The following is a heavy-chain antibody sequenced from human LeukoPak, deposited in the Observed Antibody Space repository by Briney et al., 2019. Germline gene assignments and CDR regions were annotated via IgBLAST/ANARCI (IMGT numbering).Heavy chain of an antibody. CDR2: ISTRGSYI. D-gene: IGHD4-17*01. J-gene: IGHJ4*02. CDR1: GFTFSDYS. V-gene: IGHV3-21*01. Sequence: GGSLRLSCIASGFTFSDYSFNWVRQAPGKGLEWVSCISTRGSYIYYADSVKGRFTISRDNARNTLYLQMNSLRAEDTAIYYCARDSTNYYYGDVDYFDYWGQGILVTVSS. CDR3: ARDSTNYYYGDVDYFDY.